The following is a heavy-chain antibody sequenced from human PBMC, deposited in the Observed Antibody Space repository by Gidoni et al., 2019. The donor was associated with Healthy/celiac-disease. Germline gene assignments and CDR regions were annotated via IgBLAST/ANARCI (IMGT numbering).Heavy chain of an antibody. CDR3: TRPWGFGELLVDYYYMDV. Sequence: EVQLVESGGGLVQPGGSLKLSCAASGFTFSGSAMHWVRQASGKGLEWVGRIRSKANSYATAYAASVKGRFTISRDDSKNTAYLQMNSLKTEDTAVYYCTRPWGFGELLVDYYYMDVWGKGTTVTVSS. CDR1: GFTFSGSA. CDR2: IRSKANSYAT. D-gene: IGHD3-10*01. J-gene: IGHJ6*03. V-gene: IGHV3-73*02.